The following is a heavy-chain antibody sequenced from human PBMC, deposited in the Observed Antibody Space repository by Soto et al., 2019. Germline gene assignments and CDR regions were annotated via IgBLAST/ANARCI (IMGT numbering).Heavy chain of an antibody. V-gene: IGHV4-30-4*01. CDR2: IYYSGRT. J-gene: IGHJ6*01. Sequence: QVQLQASGPGLVKPSQTRSLTCTVSGGSISIGAYYWSWIRQPPGTGLDWLGYIYYSGRTYSNPSLKRRVTISLDTSNNQFPMKLRAVTAADTAVYYGASAYGSGSYFDYYYGMDVWGQGPTVTVSS. CDR3: ASAYGSGSYFDYYYGMDV. D-gene: IGHD3-10*01. CDR1: GGSISIGAYY.